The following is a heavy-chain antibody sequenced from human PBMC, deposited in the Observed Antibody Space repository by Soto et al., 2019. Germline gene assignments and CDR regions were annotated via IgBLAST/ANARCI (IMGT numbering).Heavy chain of an antibody. CDR1: GYSFTSYC. Sequence: GESLKISCKGSGYSFTSYCIGWVLQMPRKGLEWMGIIYPGDSDTRYSPSFQGQVTISADKSISTAYLQWSSLKASDTAMYYCARPHYYDSSGLKYYFDYWGQGTLVTVSS. V-gene: IGHV5-51*01. J-gene: IGHJ4*02. CDR3: ARPHYYDSSGLKYYFDY. D-gene: IGHD3-22*01. CDR2: IYPGDSDT.